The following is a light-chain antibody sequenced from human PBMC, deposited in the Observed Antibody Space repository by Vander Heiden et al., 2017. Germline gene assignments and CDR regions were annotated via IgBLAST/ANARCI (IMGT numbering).Light chain of an antibody. Sequence: QSALTQPASVSGSPGQSITISCTGTSSDVGGYNYVSWYQQHPGKAPKLVIYEVSKRPSGVSNRFSGAKSGNTASLTISGLQAEDEADYYCSSYTSSSTLKVFGGGTKLTVL. CDR1: SSDVGGYNY. CDR3: SSYTSSSTLKV. CDR2: EVS. J-gene: IGLJ3*02. V-gene: IGLV2-14*01.